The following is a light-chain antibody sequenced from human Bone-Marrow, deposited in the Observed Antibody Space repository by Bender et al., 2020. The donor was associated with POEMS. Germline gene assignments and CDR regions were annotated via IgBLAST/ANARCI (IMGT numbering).Light chain of an antibody. Sequence: QSILTQPPSVSGAPGQRVTISCTGSSSNIGAGYDVHWYQHLPGTAPKLLIYATSNRPEDVPDRFSGSKSGTSASLAISGLQSEDEADYSCAAWDDSLSGPVFGGGTRLTVL. CDR1: SSNIGAGYD. V-gene: IGLV1-50*01. J-gene: IGLJ3*02. CDR2: ATS. CDR3: AAWDDSLSGPV.